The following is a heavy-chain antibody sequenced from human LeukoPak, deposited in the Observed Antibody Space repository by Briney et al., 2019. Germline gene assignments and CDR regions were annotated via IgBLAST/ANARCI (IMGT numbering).Heavy chain of an antibody. J-gene: IGHJ6*02. Sequence: GGSLRLSCAASGLTFSSYAMNWVRQAPGKGLEWVSAVSGSGGNTYYADSVRGRFTISRDNSKNTLYLQMNSLRAENTAVYYCAKDLAPDCSGGSCYSRGYYYYGMDVWGQGTTVTVSS. V-gene: IGHV3-23*01. CDR1: GLTFSSYA. CDR3: AKDLAPDCSGGSCYSRGYYYYGMDV. CDR2: VSGSGGNT. D-gene: IGHD2-15*01.